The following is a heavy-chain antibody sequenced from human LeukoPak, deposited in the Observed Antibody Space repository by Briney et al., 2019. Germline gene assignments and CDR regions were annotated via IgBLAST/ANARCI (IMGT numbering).Heavy chain of an antibody. Sequence: PSETLSLTCTVSGGSISSGSYYWSWIRQPAGKGLEWIGRIYTSGSTNYNPSLKSRVTISVDASKNQFSLKLSSVTAADTAVYYCAREVATITGYWYFDLWGRGTLVTVSS. V-gene: IGHV4-61*02. CDR1: GGSISSGSYY. J-gene: IGHJ2*01. CDR2: IYTSGST. CDR3: AREVATITGYWYFDL. D-gene: IGHD5-12*01.